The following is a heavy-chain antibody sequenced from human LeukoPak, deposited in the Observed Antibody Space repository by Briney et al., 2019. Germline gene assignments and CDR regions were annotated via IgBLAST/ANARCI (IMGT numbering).Heavy chain of an antibody. J-gene: IGHJ5*02. CDR2: IHHDGRI. CDR3: ACRKLGYCSSTSCYTTARFDP. D-gene: IGHD2-2*02. V-gene: IGHV4/OR15-8*01. CDR1: GGSIDSTNW. Sequence: SETLSLTCDVSGGSIDSTNWWNWVRQPPGKGLEWIGEIHHDGRINYNPSLKSRVTLSVDKSKNQFSLRLNSVTAADTAVYYCACRKLGYCSSTSCYTTARFDPWGQGTLVTVSS.